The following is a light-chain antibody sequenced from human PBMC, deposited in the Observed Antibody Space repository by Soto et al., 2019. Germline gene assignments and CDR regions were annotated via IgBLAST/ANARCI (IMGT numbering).Light chain of an antibody. J-gene: IGLJ3*02. CDR3: SSFSSISPEV. V-gene: IGLV2-14*01. Sequence: QSVLTQPASVSGSPGQSITISCTGTSSDVGGYNYVSWYQQHPGKTPKLMIYEVSNRPSGVSHRFSGSKPGNTASLTISGLQTEDEADYYCSSFSSISPEVFGGGTKVTVL. CDR2: EVS. CDR1: SSDVGGYNY.